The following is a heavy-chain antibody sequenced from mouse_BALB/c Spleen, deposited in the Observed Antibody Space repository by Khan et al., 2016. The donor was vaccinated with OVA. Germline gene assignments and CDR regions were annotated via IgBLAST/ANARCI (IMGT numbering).Heavy chain of an antibody. D-gene: IGHD1-1*01. CDR2: ITFSGNT. J-gene: IGHJ4*01. V-gene: IGHV3-8*02. CDR3: ARSYGSWAMDY. Sequence: EVQLQESGPSLVKPSQTLSLTCSVTGDSITSGFWNWIRKFPGNKFEYLGYITFSGNTYYNPSIKSGISISRDTSKSQYYLQLNSVTTEDTATYYCARSYGSWAMDYWGQGTSVTVSA. CDR1: GDSITSGF.